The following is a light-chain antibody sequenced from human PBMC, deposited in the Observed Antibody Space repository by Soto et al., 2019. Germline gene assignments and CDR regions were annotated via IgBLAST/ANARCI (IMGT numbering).Light chain of an antibody. CDR2: STD. CDR1: SGSVSTTYY. J-gene: IGLJ3*02. CDR3: VLYMGRGIWV. V-gene: IGLV8-61*01. Sequence: QTVVTQEPSFSVSPGRTVTLTCGLSSGSVSTTYYPTWYQQTPGQAPRTLIYSTDTRSSGVPDRFSGSILENKAALTITGAQADDESDYYCVLYMGRGIWVFGGGTKVTVL.